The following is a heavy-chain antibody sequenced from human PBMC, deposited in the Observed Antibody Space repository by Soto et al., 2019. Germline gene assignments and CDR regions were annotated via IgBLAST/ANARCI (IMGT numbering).Heavy chain of an antibody. CDR1: GFTFSIFW. D-gene: IGHD3-22*01. CDR2: IKPVGSEK. Sequence: PGGSLTLSCAAYGFTFSIFWMSWVRQAPGEGLEWVATIKPVGSEKNYVDSVKGRLTISRDNAKHSLYLQMNSLRSEGTGVNYCAMDVWRRGYYSAQDDYYYYGMDAWGQGTTVTVSS. CDR3: AMDVWRRGYYSAQDDYYYYGMDA. V-gene: IGHV3-7*04. J-gene: IGHJ6*02.